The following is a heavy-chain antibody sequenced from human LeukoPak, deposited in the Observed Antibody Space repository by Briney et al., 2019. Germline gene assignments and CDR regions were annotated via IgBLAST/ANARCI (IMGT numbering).Heavy chain of an antibody. CDR3: ARLNWNYEYFDY. V-gene: IGHV4-38-2*01. Sequence: ASETLSLTCAVSGYSISSGYYWGWIRQPPGKGLEWIGSIYHSGSTYYNPSLKSRVTISVDTSKNQFSLELSSVTAADTAVYYCARLNWNYEYFDYWGQGTLVTVSS. CDR1: GYSISSGYY. CDR2: IYHSGST. J-gene: IGHJ4*02. D-gene: IGHD1-7*01.